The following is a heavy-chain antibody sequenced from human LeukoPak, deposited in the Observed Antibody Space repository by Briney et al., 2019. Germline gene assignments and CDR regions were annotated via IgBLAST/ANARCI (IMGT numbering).Heavy chain of an antibody. D-gene: IGHD1-1*01. J-gene: IGHJ4*02. Sequence: GGSLRLSCAASGFTFSSSGMHWVRQAPGKGLEWVAVISYDGSDKYYADSVKGRFTISRDNSKNTLYLQMNSLRAEDTAVYYCAKDRSSNWALDYWGQGTLVTVSS. CDR2: ISYDGSDK. CDR3: AKDRSSNWALDY. CDR1: GFTFSSSG. V-gene: IGHV3-30*18.